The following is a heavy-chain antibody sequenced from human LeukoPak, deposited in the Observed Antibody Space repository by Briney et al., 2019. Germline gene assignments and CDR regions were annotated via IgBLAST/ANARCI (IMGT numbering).Heavy chain of an antibody. V-gene: IGHV3-7*01. CDR1: GFTFSSFW. J-gene: IGHJ4*02. D-gene: IGHD5-12*01. CDR2: INQDGSEK. CDR3: ARDGGVSGYDLLDY. Sequence: PGGPLRLSCAASGFTFSSFWMTWVRQAPGKGLEWAANINQDGSEKYYVDSVKGRFTISRDNAKNSVYLQMNSLRAEDTAVYYCARDGGVSGYDLLDYWGQGTLVTVSS.